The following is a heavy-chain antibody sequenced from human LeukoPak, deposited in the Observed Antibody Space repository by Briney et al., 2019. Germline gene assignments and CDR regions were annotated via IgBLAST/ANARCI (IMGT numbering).Heavy chain of an antibody. CDR3: AREKYVAAAGTTCLDY. Sequence: GGSLRLSCAASGFTFSSYGMHWVRQAPGKGLEWVAVISHDGSNKYYADPVKGRFTISRDNSKNTLYLQMNSLRAEDTAVYYCAREKYVAAAGTTCLDYWGQGTLVTVSS. D-gene: IGHD6-13*01. V-gene: IGHV3-30*03. CDR1: GFTFSSYG. CDR2: ISHDGSNK. J-gene: IGHJ4*02.